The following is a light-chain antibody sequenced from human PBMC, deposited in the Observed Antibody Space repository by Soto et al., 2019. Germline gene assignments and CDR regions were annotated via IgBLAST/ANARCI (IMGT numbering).Light chain of an antibody. CDR1: QSVSNRF. J-gene: IGKJ4*01. CDR3: QQYASVPLT. CDR2: GAS. Sequence: EIVLTQSPGTLSLSPGESATLSCRASQSVSNRFLAWYQQKPGQAPRLLIFGASGRATGIPGRFSGSGSGTDFSLTISRLETEDFAVYYCQQYASVPLTFGGGTKVEIK. V-gene: IGKV3-20*01.